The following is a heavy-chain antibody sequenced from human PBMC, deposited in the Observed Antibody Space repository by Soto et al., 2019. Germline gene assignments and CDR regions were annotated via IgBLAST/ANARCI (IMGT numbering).Heavy chain of an antibody. D-gene: IGHD6-19*01. CDR1: DSLFRGYG. J-gene: IGHJ4*02. V-gene: IGHV3-33*01. CDR2: IRFDGSNI. Sequence: GGSLRLSCAAPDSLFRGYGMHWVRQAPGKGLEWVAIIRFDGSNINYADAVMGRFTISRDNSKNMLYLEMNSLRVEDTALYYCARDGIGSVAFWRYLDYWGQGTLVTVSS. CDR3: ARDGIGSVAFWRYLDY.